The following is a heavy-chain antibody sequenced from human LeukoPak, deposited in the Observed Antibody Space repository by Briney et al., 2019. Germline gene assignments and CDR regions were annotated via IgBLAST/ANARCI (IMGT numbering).Heavy chain of an antibody. CDR1: GFTFSSYS. D-gene: IGHD6-19*01. CDR3: AKDHLPGIVVADRDY. CDR2: ISGSGGTT. Sequence: GRSLRLSCAASGFTFSSYSMNWVRQAPGKGLEWVSAISGSGGTTYYADSVKGRFTISRDNSKNTLYLQITSLRAEDTGVYYCAKDHLPGIVVADRDYWGQGTLVTVSS. J-gene: IGHJ4*02. V-gene: IGHV3-23*01.